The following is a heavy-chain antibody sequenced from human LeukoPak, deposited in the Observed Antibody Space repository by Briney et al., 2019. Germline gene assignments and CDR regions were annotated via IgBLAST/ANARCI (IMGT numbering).Heavy chain of an antibody. D-gene: IGHD1-14*01. CDR2: IGSDGDGT. J-gene: IGHJ4*01. Sequence: GRSLRLSCAASGFPFSTLGMHWVRQAPGKGLEHVSTIGSDGDGTYYADSVKDRFIISRDNSKNAVYLQMSSLRPEDTAVYYCVSPVFINFWGQGTLVTVSS. CDR3: VSPVFINF. V-gene: IGHV3-64D*06. CDR1: GFPFSTLG.